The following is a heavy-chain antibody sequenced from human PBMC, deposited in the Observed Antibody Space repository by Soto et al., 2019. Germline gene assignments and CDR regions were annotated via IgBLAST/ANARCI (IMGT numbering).Heavy chain of an antibody. D-gene: IGHD3-9*01. CDR1: GGSFSGYY. J-gene: IGHJ4*02. Sequence: PSETLSLTCAVYGGSFSGYYWSWIRQPPGKGLEWIGEINHSGSTNYNPSLKSRVTISVDTSKNQFSLKLSSVTAADTAVYYCARARSPLTYDILTGYFDYWAQRTLVTVSS. V-gene: IGHV4-34*01. CDR2: INHSGST. CDR3: ARARSPLTYDILTGYFDY.